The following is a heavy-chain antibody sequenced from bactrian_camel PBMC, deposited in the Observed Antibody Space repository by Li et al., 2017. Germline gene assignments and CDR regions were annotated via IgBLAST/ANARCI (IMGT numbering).Heavy chain of an antibody. D-gene: IGHD1*01. V-gene: IGHV3S57*01. J-gene: IGHJ4*01. CDR1: GRTYSKWC. CDR2: IDSRGIT. CDR3: AARGPPLDSLCPSSISNNY. Sequence: VQLVESGGGLVQPGESLRLSCAASGRTYSKWCMGWFRQISGKEREGLATIDSRGITAYADSVKGRFTISKDNAKDTLYLQMNSLRPEDTGMYYCAARGPPLDSLCPSSISNNYWGQGTQVTVS.